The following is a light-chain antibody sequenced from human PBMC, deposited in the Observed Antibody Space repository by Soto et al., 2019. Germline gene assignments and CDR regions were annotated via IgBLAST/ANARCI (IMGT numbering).Light chain of an antibody. CDR3: QQYYSTPWT. Sequence: DIVMTQSPDSLAVSLGERATINCKSSQSIFYSSNNKNYLTWYQQKPGQPPKLLIYWASTRESGVPDRFSGSGSETDVTLTISSLQAEDVAVYYCQQYYSTPWTFGQGTKVEIK. CDR2: WAS. J-gene: IGKJ1*01. CDR1: QSIFYSSNNKNY. V-gene: IGKV4-1*01.